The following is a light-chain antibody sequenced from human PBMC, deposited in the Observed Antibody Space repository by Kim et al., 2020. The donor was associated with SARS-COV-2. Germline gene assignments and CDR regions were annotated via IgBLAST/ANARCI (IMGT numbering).Light chain of an antibody. CDR2: GAS. V-gene: IGKV3-15*01. CDR3: QQYNNWPLT. J-gene: IGKJ4*01. CDR1: HSVSNN. Sequence: GATGETPTRSSRASHSVSNNLALHHQTPGQAPRLLICGASTRASGTPARCSGSWSGAEFTLTISSLQSEDFAVDYCQQYNNWPLTFGGGTKVDIK.